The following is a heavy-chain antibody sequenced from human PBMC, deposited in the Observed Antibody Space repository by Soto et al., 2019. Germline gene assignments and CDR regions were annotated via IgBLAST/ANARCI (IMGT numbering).Heavy chain of an antibody. Sequence: QVQLQESGPGLVEPSQTLSLTCTVSGGSISGEGYYWSWIRQYSGRGLEWIGYIHYSGSTYYNPSLKSRVIISVDTSKTQFFLTLSSVTAADTAVYSCARAWTATAGWANWFDRWGQGTLVTVSS. V-gene: IGHV4-31*03. CDR3: ARAWTATAGWANWFDR. J-gene: IGHJ5*02. D-gene: IGHD6-13*01. CDR2: IHYSGST. CDR1: GGSISGEGYY.